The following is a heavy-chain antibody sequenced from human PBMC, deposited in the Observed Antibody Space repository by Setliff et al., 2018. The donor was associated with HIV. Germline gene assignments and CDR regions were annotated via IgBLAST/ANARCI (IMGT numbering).Heavy chain of an antibody. D-gene: IGHD3-16*01. CDR2: IFFTGTT. CDR1: GGSIRSYF. J-gene: IGHJ4*02. V-gene: IGHV4-59*01. CDR3: ARGGGYCDFFDCFPFAD. Sequence: KPSETLSLTCTVSGGSIRSYFWTWIRQPPGKTLEWIGHIFFTGTTTYNPALRSRVTMSVDTSKTRFSLNLSSVTAADTGFYYCARGGGYCDFFDCFPFADWGQGFLVTVSS.